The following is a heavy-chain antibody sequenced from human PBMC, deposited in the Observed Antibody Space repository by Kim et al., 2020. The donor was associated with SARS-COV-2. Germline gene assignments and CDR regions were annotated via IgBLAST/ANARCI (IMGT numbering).Heavy chain of an antibody. Sequence: PKVQGRVTMTEDTSTDTAYMELSSLRSEDTAVYYCAKAVFSGYYYYGMDVWGQGTTVTVSS. CDR3: AKAVFSGYYYYGMDV. D-gene: IGHD3-10*02. V-gene: IGHV1-24*01. J-gene: IGHJ6*02.